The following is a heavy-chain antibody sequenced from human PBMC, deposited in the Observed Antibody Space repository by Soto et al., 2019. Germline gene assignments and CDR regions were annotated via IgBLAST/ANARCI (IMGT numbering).Heavy chain of an antibody. D-gene: IGHD2-21*01. J-gene: IGHJ4*02. CDR3: AREFVDGRAEY. CDR2: IYTEGNT. V-gene: IGHV3-66*01. CDR1: AFIVSTKY. Sequence: GGSLRLSCAAPAFIVSTKYVTWVRQAPGKGLEWVSVIYTEGNTYNRDSVKGRFTISRDDSKNTVYLQMNSLRADDTAVYYCAREFVDGRAEYWGQGNLVTVSS.